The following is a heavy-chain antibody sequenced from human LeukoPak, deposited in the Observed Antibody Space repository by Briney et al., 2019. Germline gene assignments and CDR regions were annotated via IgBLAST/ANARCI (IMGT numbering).Heavy chain of an antibody. CDR1: GGSFSGQH. J-gene: IGHJ6*03. Sequence: SETLSLTCAVYGGSFSGQHGNGIRQPPGKGLEWIGESNHSGSTKYNPSLKSRVTISVDTSKNQFSLKLSSVTAADTAVYYCARGLMTTVTTTPFYYYYYMDVWGKGTTVTVSS. CDR3: ARGLMTTVTTTPFYYYYYMDV. V-gene: IGHV4-34*01. D-gene: IGHD4-17*01. CDR2: SNHSGST.